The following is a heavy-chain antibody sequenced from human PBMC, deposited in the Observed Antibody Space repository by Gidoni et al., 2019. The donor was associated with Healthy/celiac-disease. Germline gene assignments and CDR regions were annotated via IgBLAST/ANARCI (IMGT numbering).Heavy chain of an antibody. V-gene: IGHV3-64D*06. D-gene: IGHD6-19*01. CDR2: ISSNGGST. Sequence: EVQLVESGGGLVQPGGSLRLSCSASGFTFSSYAMHWVRQAPGKGLEYVAAISSNGGSTYYADSVKGRFTISRDNSKNTLYLQMSSLRAEDTAVYYCVKVTEIAVAGKGGPFDYWGQGTLVTVSS. CDR3: VKVTEIAVAGKGGPFDY. CDR1: GFTFSSYA. J-gene: IGHJ4*02.